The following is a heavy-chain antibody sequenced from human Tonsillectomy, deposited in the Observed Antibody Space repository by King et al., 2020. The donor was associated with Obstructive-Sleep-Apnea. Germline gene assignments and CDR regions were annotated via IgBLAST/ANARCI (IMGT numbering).Heavy chain of an antibody. Sequence: VQLQESGPGLVKPSETLSLTCTVSGGSISSYYWSWIRQPPGKGLEWIWYIYYIGSTNYNPSLKSRVTISVDTAKNQFSLTLSSVTAADTAVYYCARDPVGDGYNFFDYWGQGTLVTVSS. J-gene: IGHJ4*02. CDR3: ARDPVGDGYNFFDY. CDR1: GGSISSYY. V-gene: IGHV4-59*01. D-gene: IGHD5-24*01. CDR2: IYYIGST.